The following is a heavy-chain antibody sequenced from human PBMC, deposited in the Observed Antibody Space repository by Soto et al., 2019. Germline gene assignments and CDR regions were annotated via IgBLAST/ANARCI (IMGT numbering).Heavy chain of an antibody. D-gene: IGHD6-19*01. CDR3: AREVRPGIAVAVPYYYYYYGMDV. CDR1: GYTFTSYY. V-gene: IGHV1-46*01. CDR2: INPSGGST. J-gene: IGHJ6*02. Sequence: ASVKVSCKASGYTFTSYYMPWVPPAPLQGLEWMGIINPSGGSTSYAQKFQGRVTMTRDTSTSTVYLELSSLRSEDTAVYYCAREVRPGIAVAVPYYYYYYGMDVWG.